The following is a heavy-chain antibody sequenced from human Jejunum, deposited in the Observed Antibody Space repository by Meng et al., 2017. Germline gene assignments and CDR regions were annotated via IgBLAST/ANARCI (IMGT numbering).Heavy chain of an antibody. CDR2: INTNTGNP. CDR3: VLGPTTAAFDY. CDR1: GYTFTNYA. J-gene: IGHJ4*02. Sequence: QVKLVESRSELKKPGASVKFSCKASGYTFTNYAMNWVRQAPGQGLEWMGWINTNTGNPTYAQGFTGRFVFSLDTSVSTTYLQISSLEAEDTAVYYCVLGPTTAAFDYWGQGTLVTVSS. D-gene: IGHD1-26*01. V-gene: IGHV7-4-1*02.